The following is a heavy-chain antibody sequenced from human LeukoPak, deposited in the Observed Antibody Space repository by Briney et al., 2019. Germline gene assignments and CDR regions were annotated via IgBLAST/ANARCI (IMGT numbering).Heavy chain of an antibody. D-gene: IGHD5-18*01. J-gene: IGHJ3*02. Sequence: PGRSLRLSCVASGFTLSDHNMDWVRQATGKGLEWVGRSRKRGNKYVTENAASVKGRFTISRDDSNNSLYLQMNSLRTEDTAVYYCAREGYNYGSDAFDIWGQGTMVTVSS. V-gene: IGHV3-72*01. CDR1: GFTLSDHN. CDR2: SRKRGNKYVT. CDR3: AREGYNYGSDAFDI.